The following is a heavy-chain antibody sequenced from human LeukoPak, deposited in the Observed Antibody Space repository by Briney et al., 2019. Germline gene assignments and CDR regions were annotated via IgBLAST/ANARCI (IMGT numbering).Heavy chain of an antibody. CDR2: INHSGST. J-gene: IGHJ4*02. Sequence: SETLSLTCAVYGGSFSGYYWSWNRQPPGKGLEWIGEINHSGSTNYNPSLKSRVTISVDTSKNQFSLKLNSVTAADTAVYYCARGPGYSNSWAPYYFDYWGQGTLVTVSS. CDR1: GGSFSGYY. D-gene: IGHD6-13*01. CDR3: ARGPGYSNSWAPYYFDY. V-gene: IGHV4-34*01.